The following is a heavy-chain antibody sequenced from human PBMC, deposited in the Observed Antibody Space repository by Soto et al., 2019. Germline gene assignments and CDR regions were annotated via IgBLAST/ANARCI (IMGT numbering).Heavy chain of an antibody. Sequence: QVQLVQSGAEVQKPGSSVKVSCKASGGTFSSYAISWVRQAPGQGLEWMGGIIPIFGTANYEQKFQGRVRITADESTSTAYMELSSLRTEDTAVYYCARGQGYDSSGYYGPYDYWGQGTLVTVSS. J-gene: IGHJ4*02. V-gene: IGHV1-69*01. CDR3: ARGQGYDSSGYYGPYDY. D-gene: IGHD3-22*01. CDR1: GGTFSSYA. CDR2: IIPIFGTA.